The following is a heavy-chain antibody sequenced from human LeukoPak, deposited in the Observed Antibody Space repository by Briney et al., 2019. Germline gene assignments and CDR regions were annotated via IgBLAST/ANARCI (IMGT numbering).Heavy chain of an antibody. J-gene: IGHJ5*02. CDR3: ARSRAFNSGAFDP. D-gene: IGHD1-26*01. CDR1: GASVSSASY. CDR2: IYNGVNT. V-gene: IGHV4-61*01. Sequence: SETLSLTCTVSGASVSSASYWSWIRQPTGKGVEWIAHIYNGVNTNYNPSLKSRVTISVDTSKNQFSLRLNSVTAADTAVYYCARSRAFNSGAFDPWGQGSLVTVSS.